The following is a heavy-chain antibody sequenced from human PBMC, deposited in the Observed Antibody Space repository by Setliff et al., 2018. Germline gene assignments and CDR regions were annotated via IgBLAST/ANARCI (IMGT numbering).Heavy chain of an antibody. Sequence: ASVKVSCKASGYTLSKYYMHWVRQAPGQGLEWMGWINPNSGDTHSAQKFQGRVTMTRDTSINTAYMELSSLTSEDTAVYYCARERGDIVSTTSYYYYMDVWGKGTTVTVSS. CDR2: INPNSGDT. CDR3: ARERGDIVSTTSYYYYMDV. CDR1: GYTLSKYY. D-gene: IGHD5-12*01. J-gene: IGHJ6*03. V-gene: IGHV1-2*02.